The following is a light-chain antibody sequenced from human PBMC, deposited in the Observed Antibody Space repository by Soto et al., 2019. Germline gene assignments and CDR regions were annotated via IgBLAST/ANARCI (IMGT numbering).Light chain of an antibody. Sequence: EIVLTQSPATLSLSPGERATLSCRASQSVSSYLAWYQQKPGQAPRLLIYDASNRATGSPARFSGSGSGTDFTLTISSLEPEDFAVYYCQQRSNWHTFGQGTKVEIK. CDR1: QSVSSY. CDR3: QQRSNWHT. CDR2: DAS. V-gene: IGKV3-11*01. J-gene: IGKJ1*01.